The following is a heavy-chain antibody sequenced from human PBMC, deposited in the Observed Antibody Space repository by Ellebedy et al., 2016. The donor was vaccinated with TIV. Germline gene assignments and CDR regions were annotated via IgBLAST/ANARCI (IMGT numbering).Heavy chain of an antibody. CDR1: GFTFSSDW. Sequence: PGGSLRLSCAASGFTFSSDWMHWVRQAPGKGLVWVSRINSDGSSTSYADSVKGRFTISRDNAKNTLYLQMNSLRAEDTAVYYCAREEYYYGSGVEHWGQGTLVTVSS. J-gene: IGHJ1*01. CDR3: AREEYYYGSGVEH. V-gene: IGHV3-74*01. CDR2: INSDGSST. D-gene: IGHD3-10*01.